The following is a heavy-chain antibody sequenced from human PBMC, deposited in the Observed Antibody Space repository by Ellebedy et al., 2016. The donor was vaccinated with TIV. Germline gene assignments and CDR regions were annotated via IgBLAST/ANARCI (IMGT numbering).Heavy chain of an antibody. V-gene: IGHV1-2*02. CDR2: INLNSGGT. D-gene: IGHD6-6*01. Sequence: ASVKVSCKASGYTFTGYYMHWVRQAPGQGLEWMGWINLNSGGTNYAQKFQGRVTMTRDTSISTAYMELSRLRSDDTAVYYCARDQWEQLVRPYYYYGMDVWGQGTTVTVSS. CDR3: ARDQWEQLVRPYYYYGMDV. CDR1: GYTFTGYY. J-gene: IGHJ6*02.